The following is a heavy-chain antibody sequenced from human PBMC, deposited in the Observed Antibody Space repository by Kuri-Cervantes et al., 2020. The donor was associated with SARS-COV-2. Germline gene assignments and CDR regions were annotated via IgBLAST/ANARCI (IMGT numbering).Heavy chain of an antibody. Sequence: GGSLRLSCAASGFTFSSYWMSWVRQAPGKGLEGVANIKQDGSEKYYLDYVKGRFTVSRDNAKNSLYLQMNSLRAEDTAVYYCARDPAVAYYYMDVWGKGTTVTVSS. CDR3: ARDPAVAYYYMDV. CDR1: GFTFSSYW. CDR2: IKQDGSEK. J-gene: IGHJ6*03. V-gene: IGHV3-7*01.